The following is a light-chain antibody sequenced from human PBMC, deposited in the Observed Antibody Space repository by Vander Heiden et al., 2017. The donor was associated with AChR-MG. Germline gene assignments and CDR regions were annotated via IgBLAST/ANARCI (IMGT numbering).Light chain of an antibody. CDR2: AAS. CDR1: QSVSSNY. Sequence: EIVLTQSPGTLSVPPGERATLSCRASQSVSSNYLAWYKQRPGQAPRLLIYAASSRATGVSDRFSGSGSGTDFTLTISSLEPEDFAVYYCQQDCSSHTFGGGTKVEIK. CDR3: QQDCSSHT. V-gene: IGKV3-20*01. J-gene: IGKJ4*01.